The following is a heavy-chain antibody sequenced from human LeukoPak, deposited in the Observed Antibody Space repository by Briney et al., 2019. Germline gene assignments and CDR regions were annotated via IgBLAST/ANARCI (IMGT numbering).Heavy chain of an antibody. J-gene: IGHJ6*03. D-gene: IGHD2-2*02. CDR3: ARVPAAIPDYYYYMDV. V-gene: IGHV3-21*01. CDR1: GFTFSSYS. CDR2: ISSSSSYI. Sequence: PGGSLRLSCAASGFTFSSYSMNWVRQAPGKGLEWVSSISSSSSYIYYADSVKGRFTISRDNAKNSLYLQMNSLGAEDTAVYYCARVPAAIPDYYYYMDVWGKGTTVTVSS.